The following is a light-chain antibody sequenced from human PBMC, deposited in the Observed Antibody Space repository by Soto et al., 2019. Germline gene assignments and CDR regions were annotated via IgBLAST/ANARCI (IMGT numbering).Light chain of an antibody. CDR3: SSYTSSSTLD. V-gene: IGLV2-14*01. Sequence: QSLLTQPASVSGSPGQSITISCTGTSSDVGGYNYVSWYQQHPGKAPKLMIYEVSNRPSGVSYRFSGSKSGNTASLTISGLQAEDEADYYCSSYTSSSTLDFGTGTKVTVL. CDR2: EVS. CDR1: SSDVGGYNY. J-gene: IGLJ1*01.